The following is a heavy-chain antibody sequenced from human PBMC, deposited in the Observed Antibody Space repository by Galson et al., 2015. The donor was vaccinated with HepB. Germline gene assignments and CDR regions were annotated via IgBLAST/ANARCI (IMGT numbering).Heavy chain of an antibody. Sequence: SLRLSCAASGFTFSNHGMHWVRQAPGKGLEWVAVIWNDGNNRYHSDSVKGRFSISRDNSKNTLYLQMNSLRAEDTAMYYCAKDAYKSSYYFDSWGQGALVTVSS. D-gene: IGHD3-16*01. CDR2: IWNDGNNR. CDR3: AKDAYKSSYYFDS. V-gene: IGHV3-33*06. J-gene: IGHJ4*02. CDR1: GFTFSNHG.